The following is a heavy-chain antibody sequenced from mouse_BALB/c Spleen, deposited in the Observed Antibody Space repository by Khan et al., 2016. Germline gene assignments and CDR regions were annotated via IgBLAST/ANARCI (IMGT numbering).Heavy chain of an antibody. D-gene: IGHD2-14*01. CDR1: GYAFSGYW. CDR2: IYSGDGDT. J-gene: IGHJ3*01. V-gene: IGHV1-80*01. CDR3: AGGTPFAS. Sequence: QVQLKQSGAELVRPGSSVKISCKASGYAFSGYWMNWVKQRPGQGLEWIGQIYSGDGDTNYNGKFKGKATLTADKSSSTAYMQLSSLTSEDSAVYFFAGGTPFASWGQGTLVTVSA.